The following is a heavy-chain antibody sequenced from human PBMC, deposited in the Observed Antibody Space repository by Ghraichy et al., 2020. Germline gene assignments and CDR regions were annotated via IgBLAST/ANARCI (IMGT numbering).Heavy chain of an antibody. CDR1: GFTFSSYA. J-gene: IGHJ2*01. D-gene: IGHD2-2*01. CDR2: ISGSGGST. CDR3: AKLVYCSSTSCYFWYFDL. Sequence: GGSLRLSCAASGFTFSSYAMSWVRQAPGKGLEWVSAISGSGGSTYYADSVKGRFTISRDNSKNTLYLQMNSLRAEDTAVYYCAKLVYCSSTSCYFWYFDLWGRNTLVTVSS. V-gene: IGHV3-23*01.